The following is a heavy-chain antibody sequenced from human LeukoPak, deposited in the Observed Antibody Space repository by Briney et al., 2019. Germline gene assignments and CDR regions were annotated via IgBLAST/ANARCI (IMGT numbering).Heavy chain of an antibody. Sequence: GGSLRLSCGAYGFRFSDYSMKWVRQAPGKGLEWISYIGISSGNTNYADSVKGRFTISEDKAKISLYLQMNSLRVEDMAVYYCARDYKYAFDNWGKGTLVTVSS. J-gene: IGHJ4*02. CDR1: GFRFSDYS. D-gene: IGHD5-24*01. V-gene: IGHV3-48*01. CDR3: ARDYKYAFDN. CDR2: IGISSGNT.